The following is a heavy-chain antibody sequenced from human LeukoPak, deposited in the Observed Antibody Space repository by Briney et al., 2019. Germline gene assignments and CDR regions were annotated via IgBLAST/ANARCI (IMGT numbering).Heavy chain of an antibody. CDR2: ISWNSGSI. Sequence: GRSLRLSCAASGFTFDDYAMHWVRQAPGKGLEWVSGISWNSGSIGYADSVKGRFTISRDNAKNSLYLQMNSLRAEDTALYYFAKDYSSVWYGMWYYYYYYYMDVWGKGTTVTVSS. CDR3: AKDYSSVWYGMWYYYYYYYMDV. V-gene: IGHV3-9*01. CDR1: GFTFDDYA. D-gene: IGHD6-19*01. J-gene: IGHJ6*03.